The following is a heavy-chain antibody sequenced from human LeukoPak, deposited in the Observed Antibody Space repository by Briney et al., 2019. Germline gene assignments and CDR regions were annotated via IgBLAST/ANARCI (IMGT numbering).Heavy chain of an antibody. V-gene: IGHV4-4*07. CDR1: GGSISSYY. J-gene: IGHJ5*02. CDR2: IYTSGST. Sequence: SETLSLTCTVSGGSISSYYWSWIRQPARKGLEWIGRIYTSGSTNYNPSLKSRVTMSVDTSKNQFSLKLSSVTAADTAVYYCARGRSQMLWFGESYNWFDPWGQGTLVTVSS. D-gene: IGHD3-10*01. CDR3: ARGRSQMLWFGESYNWFDP.